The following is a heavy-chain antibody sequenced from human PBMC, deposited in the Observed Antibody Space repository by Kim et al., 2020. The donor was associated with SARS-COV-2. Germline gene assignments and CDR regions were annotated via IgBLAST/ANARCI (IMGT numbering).Heavy chain of an antibody. Sequence: SQTLSLTCAISGDSVSSNSAAWNWIRQSPSRGLEWLGRTYYRSKWYNDYAVSVKSRITINPDTSKNQFSLQLNSVTPEDTAVYYCARDLEVISPLPFPTYWYNMDVWGNLTTVTVSS. CDR2: TYYRSKWYN. D-gene: IGHD2-8*02. J-gene: IGHJ6*03. CDR1: GDSVSSNSAA. CDR3: ARDLEVISPLPFPTYWYNMDV. V-gene: IGHV6-1*01.